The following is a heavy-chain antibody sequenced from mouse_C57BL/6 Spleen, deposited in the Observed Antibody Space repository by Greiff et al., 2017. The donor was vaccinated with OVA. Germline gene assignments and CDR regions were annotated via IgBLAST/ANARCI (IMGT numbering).Heavy chain of an antibody. CDR2: IWTGGGT. D-gene: IGHD2-5*01. CDR3: ASLYSNYANYFDY. Sequence: VKVVESGPGLVAPSQCLSITCTVSGFSLTSYAISWVRQPPGKGLEWLGVIWTGGGTNYNSALKYRLSISKDNSKSQVFLKMNSLQTDDTARYYCASLYSNYANYFDYWGQGTTLTVSS. CDR1: GFSLTSYA. V-gene: IGHV2-9-1*01. J-gene: IGHJ2*01.